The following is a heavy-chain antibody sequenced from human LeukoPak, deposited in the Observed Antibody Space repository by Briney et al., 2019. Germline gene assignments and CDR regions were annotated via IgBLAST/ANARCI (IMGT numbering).Heavy chain of an antibody. CDR2: MYNGGTT. D-gene: IGHD1-14*01. CDR3: ARSTNRLDS. Sequence: SETLSLTCTVSGASISGSISGGTYYWNWVRQSAGKGLEWIGRMYNGGTTINYSPSLKSRVTISVDTSKDQFSLNVTSVTAADTAVYYCARSTNRLDSWGQGTLVTVSS. V-gene: IGHV4-61*02. CDR1: GASISGSISGGTYY. J-gene: IGHJ4*02.